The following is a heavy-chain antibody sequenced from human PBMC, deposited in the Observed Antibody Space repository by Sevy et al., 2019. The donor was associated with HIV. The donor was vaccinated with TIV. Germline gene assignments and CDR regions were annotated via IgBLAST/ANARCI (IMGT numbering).Heavy chain of an antibody. V-gene: IGHV3-48*02. D-gene: IGHD3-22*01. CDR3: ARDGSLSYYYDSSNYDY. Sequence: GGSLRLSCADSGFTFSSYSMNWVRQAPGKGLEWVSYISSSSSTIYYADSVKGRFTISRNNAKNSLYLQMNSLRDEDTAVYYCARDGSLSYYYDSSNYDYWGQGTLVTVSS. CDR2: ISSSSSTI. CDR1: GFTFSSYS. J-gene: IGHJ4*02.